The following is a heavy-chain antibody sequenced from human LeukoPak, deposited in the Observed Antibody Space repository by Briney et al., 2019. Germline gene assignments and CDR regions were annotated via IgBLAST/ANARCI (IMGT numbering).Heavy chain of an antibody. CDR1: GYTFTSYG. J-gene: IGHJ3*02. D-gene: IGHD2-2*01. CDR3: ARWYCSSTSCYAGAFDI. V-gene: IGHV1-18*04. Sequence: GASVKVSCKASGYTFTSYGITWVRQAPGQGLEGMGWITPYNGNTNYAQNLQGRVTMTTDTSTSTAYMELRSLRSDDTAVYYCARWYCSSTSCYAGAFDIWGQGTMVTVSS. CDR2: ITPYNGNT.